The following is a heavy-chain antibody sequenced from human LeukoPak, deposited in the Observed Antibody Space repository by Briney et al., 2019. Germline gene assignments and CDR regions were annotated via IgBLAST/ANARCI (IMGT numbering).Heavy chain of an antibody. J-gene: IGHJ4*02. CDR3: ARDLAARLPGGY. D-gene: IGHD6-6*01. CDR2: INPNSGGT. CDR1: GYTFTGYY. V-gene: IGHV1-2*02. Sequence: ASVKVSCKASGYTFTGYYMHWVRQAPGQGLEWMGWINPNSGGTNYAQKFQGRVTMTRDTSISRAYMELSRLRSDDTAVYYCARDLAARLPGGYWGQGTLVTVSS.